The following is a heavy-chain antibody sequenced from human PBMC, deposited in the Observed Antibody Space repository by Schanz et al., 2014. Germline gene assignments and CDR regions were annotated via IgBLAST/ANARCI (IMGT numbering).Heavy chain of an antibody. J-gene: IGHJ4*02. CDR1: GGFISSINW. Sequence: QVQLQESGPGLVKPSGTLSLTCAVSGGFISSINWWSWVRQSPGTGLEWIGEINNSGSTNYNPSLKSRVTISLDKSKSQFSLPLNAVTAADTAVYYCARDERDLPRSLFVFWGQGTLDTVSS. CDR2: INNSGST. CDR3: ARDERDLPRSLFVF. V-gene: IGHV4-4*02. D-gene: IGHD2-2*01.